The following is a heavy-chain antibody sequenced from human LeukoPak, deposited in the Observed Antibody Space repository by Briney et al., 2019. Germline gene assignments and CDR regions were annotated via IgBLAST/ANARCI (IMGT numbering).Heavy chain of an antibody. CDR3: AKDWHILTGRNCFDP. CDR2: ISAYNGDT. CDR1: GYTFTSYG. D-gene: IGHD3-9*01. V-gene: IGHV1-18*01. Sequence: ASVKVSCKASGYTFTSYGISWVRQAPGQGLEWMGWISAYNGDTNYAQKFQGRVTMSTDTSTSTAYMELRSLRFDDTAIYYCAKDWHILTGRNCFDPWGQGTLVTVSS. J-gene: IGHJ5*02.